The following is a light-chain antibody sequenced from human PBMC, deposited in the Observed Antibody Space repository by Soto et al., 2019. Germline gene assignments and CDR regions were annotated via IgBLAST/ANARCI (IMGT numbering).Light chain of an antibody. CDR2: GAS. CDR3: QQYNDWPPT. CDR1: QSVSSS. J-gene: IGKJ5*01. V-gene: IGKV3D-15*01. Sequence: EIVLTQSPGTLSVSPGERATLSCRASQSVSSSLAWYQQKPGQAPRLLIYGASTRATGIPAKFSGSGSGTEFTLTISSLQSEDFALYYCQQYNDWPPTFGQGTRLEIK.